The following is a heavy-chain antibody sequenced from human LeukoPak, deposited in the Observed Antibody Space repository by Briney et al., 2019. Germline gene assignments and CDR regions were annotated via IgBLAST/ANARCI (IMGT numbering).Heavy chain of an antibody. CDR1: GGSISSGDYY. J-gene: IGHJ4*02. Sequence: SVTLSLTCTVSGGSISSGDYYWSWIRQPPGKGLEWIGYISYTGTTYYNPSLKSRVTISEDTSKNLFSLELNSVTAADTAVYYSARLGTAPFDYGGQGTLVTVSS. D-gene: IGHD2-21*02. V-gene: IGHV4-30-4*08. CDR2: ISYTGTT. CDR3: ARLGTAPFDY.